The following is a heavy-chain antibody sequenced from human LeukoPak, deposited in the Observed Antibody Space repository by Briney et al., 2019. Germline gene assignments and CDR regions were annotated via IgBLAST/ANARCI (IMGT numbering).Heavy chain of an antibody. V-gene: IGHV1-2*02. CDR1: GYTFTGYY. CDR2: INPNSGGT. J-gene: IGHJ3*02. CDR3: ARAQGYCSSTSCYRRLEAFDI. D-gene: IGHD2-2*01. Sequence: ASVKVSCKASGYTFTGYYMHWVRQAPGQGLEWMGWINPNSGGTSYAQKFQGRVTMTRDTSISTAYMELSRLRSDDTAVYYCARAQGYCSSTSCYRRLEAFDIWGQGTMVTVSS.